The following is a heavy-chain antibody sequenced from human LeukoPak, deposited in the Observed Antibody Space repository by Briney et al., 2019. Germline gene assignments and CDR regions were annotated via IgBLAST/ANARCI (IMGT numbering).Heavy chain of an antibody. CDR3: ARGHIGLRSTTRVGFDP. CDR2: IYYSGST. Sequence: PSETLSLTCTVSGGSISSHYWSWIRQPPGKGLEWIGYIYYSGSTNYNPSLKSRVTISVDTSKNQFSLKLSSVTAADTAVYYCARGHIGLRSTTRVGFDPWGQGTLVTVSS. V-gene: IGHV4-59*11. CDR1: GGSISSHY. D-gene: IGHD2-21*01. J-gene: IGHJ5*02.